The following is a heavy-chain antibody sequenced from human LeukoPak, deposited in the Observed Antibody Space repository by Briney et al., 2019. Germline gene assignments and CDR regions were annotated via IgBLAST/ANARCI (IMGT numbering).Heavy chain of an antibody. CDR1: GGTFISYA. J-gene: IGHJ4*02. CDR2: IIPILGIA. CDR3: ARDREMATIPGGDY. D-gene: IGHD5-12*01. V-gene: IGHV1-69*04. Sequence: ASVKVSCKASGGTFISYAISWVRQAPGQGLEWMGRIIPILGIANYAQKFQGRVTITADKSTSTAYMELSSLRSEDTAVYYCARDREMATIPGGDYWGQGTLVTVSS.